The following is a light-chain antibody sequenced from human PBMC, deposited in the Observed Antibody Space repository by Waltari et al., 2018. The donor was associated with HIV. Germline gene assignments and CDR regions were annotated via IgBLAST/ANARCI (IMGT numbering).Light chain of an antibody. V-gene: IGKV4-1*01. CDR1: RSILYSSDNRNY. CDR2: WAS. CDR3: QHRFNWPRTT. Sequence: DIVMTQSPDSLPVSLGERATINCTSSRSILYSSDNRNYLAWYQQKPRQPPRLLISWASTRESGVPDRFSGSGSGTDFALTISRLQAEDVAVYYCQHRFNWPRTTFGQGTQVE. J-gene: IGKJ1*01.